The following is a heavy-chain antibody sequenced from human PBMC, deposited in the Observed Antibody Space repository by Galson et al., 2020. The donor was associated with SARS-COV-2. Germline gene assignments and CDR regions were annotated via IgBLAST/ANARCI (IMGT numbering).Heavy chain of an antibody. CDR2: FDPEDGET. Sequence: ASVKVSCKVSGYTLTELSMHWVRQAPGKGLEWMGGFDPEDGETIYAQKFQGRVTMTEDTSTDTAYMELSSLRSEDTAVYYCATDAPRRSYYYGSGSYYNYMDVWGKGTTVTCSS. J-gene: IGHJ6*03. D-gene: IGHD3-10*01. CDR1: GYTLTELS. V-gene: IGHV1-24*01. CDR3: ATDAPRRSYYYGSGSYYNYMDV.